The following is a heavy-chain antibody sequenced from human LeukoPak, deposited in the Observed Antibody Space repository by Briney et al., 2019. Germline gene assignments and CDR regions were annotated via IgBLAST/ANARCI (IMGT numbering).Heavy chain of an antibody. CDR1: SYSISSGYY. V-gene: IGHV4-38-2*01. D-gene: IGHD3-22*01. CDR3: ARQKGYYYDSKGPYFDY. J-gene: IGHJ4*02. CDR2: IYHSGST. Sequence: ASETLSLTXAVSSYSISSGYYWGWVRQPPGKGLGWIGSIYHSGSTYYNPSLKSRVTISVDTSKNHFSLKLSSVTAADTAVYYCARQKGYYYDSKGPYFDYWGQGTLVTVSS.